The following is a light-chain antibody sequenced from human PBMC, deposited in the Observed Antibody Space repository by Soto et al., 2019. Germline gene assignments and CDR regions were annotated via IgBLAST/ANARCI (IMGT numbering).Light chain of an antibody. CDR1: QSIDTY. CDR3: QQSYSTPLT. J-gene: IGKJ4*01. CDR2: AAS. Sequence: DIQMTQYPSSLSASVGDRVTIPCRASQSIDTYLNWYQQKPGKAPKLLIYAASSLQSGVPSRFSGSGSGTDFTLTISNLQPEDFATYFCQQSYSTPLTFGGGTKVDI. V-gene: IGKV1-39*01.